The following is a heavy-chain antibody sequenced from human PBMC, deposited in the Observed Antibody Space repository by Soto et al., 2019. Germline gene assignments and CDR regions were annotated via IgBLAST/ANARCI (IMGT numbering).Heavy chain of an antibody. J-gene: IGHJ5*02. Sequence: ASVKVCCKASGGTFSSYARRWVRQAPGQGLEWMGGIIPIFGTANYAQKFQGRVTMTTDTSTSTAYMELRSLRSDDAAVYYCARDWYCSSTSCYVGWWFAPWGHRSLVTVSS. D-gene: IGHD2-2*01. CDR1: GGTFSSYA. CDR2: IIPIFGTA. V-gene: IGHV1-69*05. CDR3: ARDWYCSSTSCYVGWWFAP.